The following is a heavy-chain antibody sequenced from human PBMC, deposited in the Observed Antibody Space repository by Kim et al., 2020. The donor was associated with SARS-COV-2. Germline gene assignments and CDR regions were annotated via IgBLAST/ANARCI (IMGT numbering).Heavy chain of an antibody. V-gene: IGHV3-72*01. CDR3: TRNVGGNVGFDP. CDR2: IRKKVNSYTT. Sequence: GGSLRLSCAASGFTFSDHIMDWVRQAPGKGLEWVGRIRKKVNSYTTEYAASVRGRFTISRDDSKNFLYLQMNSLKTGDTAFYYCTRNVGGNVGFDPWGQGTLVTVSS. D-gene: IGHD3-16*01. CDR1: GFTFSDHI. J-gene: IGHJ5*02.